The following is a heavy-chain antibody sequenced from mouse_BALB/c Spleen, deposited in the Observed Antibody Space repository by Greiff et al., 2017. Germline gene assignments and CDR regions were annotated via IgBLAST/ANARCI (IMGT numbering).Heavy chain of an antibody. D-gene: IGHD2-1*01. CDR1: GYTFTSYW. CDR2: INPSTGYT. J-gene: IGHJ2*01. Sequence: QVQLKQSGAELAKPGASVKMSCKASGYTFTSYWMHWVKQRPGQGLEWIGYINPSTGYTEYNQKFKDKATLTADKSSSTAYMQLSSLTSEDSAVYYCARRGNSYFDYWGQGTTLTVSS. CDR3: ARRGNSYFDY. V-gene: IGHV1-7*01.